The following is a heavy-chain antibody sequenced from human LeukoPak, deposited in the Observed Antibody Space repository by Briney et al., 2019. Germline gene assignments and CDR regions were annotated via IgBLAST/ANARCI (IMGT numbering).Heavy chain of an antibody. V-gene: IGHV4-31*03. J-gene: IGHJ4*02. D-gene: IGHD3-10*01. Sequence: TLSLTCTVSGGSISSGGYYWSWIRQHPGKGLEWIGYIYYSGSTYYNPSLKSRVTISVDTSKNQFSLKLSSVTAADTAVYYCASRSMVRGVMDDYWGQGTLVTVSS. CDR2: IYYSGST. CDR3: ASRSMVRGVMDDY. CDR1: GGSISSGGYY.